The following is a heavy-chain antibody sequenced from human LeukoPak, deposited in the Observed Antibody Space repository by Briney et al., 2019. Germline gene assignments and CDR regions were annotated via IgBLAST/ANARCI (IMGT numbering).Heavy chain of an antibody. D-gene: IGHD5-18*01. CDR2: INPSGGST. Sequence: ASVKVSCKASGYTFTSYYMHWVRQAPGQGLEWMGIINPSGGSTSYTQKFQGRVTMTRDMSTSTVYMELSSLRSEDTAVYYRAREKYVDTAMVTRYYMDVWGKGTTVTVSS. V-gene: IGHV1-46*01. CDR1: GYTFTSYY. CDR3: AREKYVDTAMVTRYYMDV. J-gene: IGHJ6*03.